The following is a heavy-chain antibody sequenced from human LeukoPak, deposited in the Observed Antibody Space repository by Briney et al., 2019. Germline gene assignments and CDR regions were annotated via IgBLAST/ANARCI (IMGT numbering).Heavy chain of an antibody. D-gene: IGHD3-22*01. CDR1: GYTFSSYS. CDR3: VRLRRNSDTSGFYYYYDY. Sequence: PGGSLRLSCAASGYTFSSYSINWVRQAPGKGLEWVASISVRSNYIYYADSVGGRFSISRDDARDSLYLQMNSLGAEGTAVYYCVRLRRNSDTSGFYYYYDYWGQGTLVTVSS. CDR2: ISVRSNYI. V-gene: IGHV3-21*01. J-gene: IGHJ4*02.